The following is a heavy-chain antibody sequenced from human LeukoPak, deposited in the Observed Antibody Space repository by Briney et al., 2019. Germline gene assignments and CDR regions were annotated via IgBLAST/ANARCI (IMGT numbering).Heavy chain of an antibody. Sequence: GGSLRLSCAASGFTFSPYWMHWVRQAPGKGLVWVARINSEESSTNYADSVKGRFTVSRDNAKNTLYMQMKSLRAEDTAVYYCARENILSNDCWGQGTLVIVSS. V-gene: IGHV3-74*01. J-gene: IGHJ4*02. CDR2: INSEESST. CDR1: GFTFSPYW. CDR3: ARENILSNDC. D-gene: IGHD2/OR15-2a*01.